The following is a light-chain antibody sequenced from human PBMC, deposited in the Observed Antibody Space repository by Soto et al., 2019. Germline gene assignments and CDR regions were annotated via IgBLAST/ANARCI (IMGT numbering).Light chain of an antibody. CDR2: AAS. J-gene: IGKJ2*01. CDR1: QSISSY. CDR3: QQSYSTPHT. V-gene: IGKV1-39*01. Sequence: DIQMTQSPSSLSASVGDRVTITCRASQSISSYLNWYQQKPGKAPKLLIYAASSLQSGVLSRFSGSGSGTDFTLTISSLQPEDFATYYCQQSYSTPHTVGQGTKLEIK.